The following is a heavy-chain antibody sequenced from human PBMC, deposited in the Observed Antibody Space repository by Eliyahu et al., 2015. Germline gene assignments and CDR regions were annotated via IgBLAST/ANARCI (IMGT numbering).Heavy chain of an antibody. V-gene: IGHV4-34*01. CDR2: IDQSGTT. CDR3: ARVEYSGYGGYDH. CDR1: GGSFSGFH. D-gene: IGHD5-12*01. Sequence: QVQLQQWGAGLVKPSETLSLTCGVYGGSFSGFHWTWIRQAPGKGLEWIGEIDQSGTTNYRPSLKSRVTISLDMSKNEITLKLRSVTAADTAVYFCARVEYSGYGGYDHWGQGTLVTVSS. J-gene: IGHJ1*01.